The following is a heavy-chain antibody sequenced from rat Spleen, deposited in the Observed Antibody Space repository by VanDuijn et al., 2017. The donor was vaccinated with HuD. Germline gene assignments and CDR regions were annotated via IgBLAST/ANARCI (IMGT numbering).Heavy chain of an antibody. CDR3: TTWSGAY. CDR1: GFTFSNYG. V-gene: IGHV5-19*01. J-gene: IGHJ3*01. CDR2: ISPGGGNT. Sequence: EVQLVESGGGLVQPGRSMKLSCAASGFTFSNYGMYWIRQAPTKGLEWVASISPGGGNTHYRDSVKGRFTISRDNAKSILYLQMDSLRSEDTATYYCTTWSGAYWGQGTLVTVSS.